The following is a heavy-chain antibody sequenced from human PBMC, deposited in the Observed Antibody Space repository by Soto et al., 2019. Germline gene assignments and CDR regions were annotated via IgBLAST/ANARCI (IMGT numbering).Heavy chain of an antibody. J-gene: IGHJ4*02. D-gene: IGHD1-1*01. CDR2: IWYDGSRK. CDR1: GFTFYTYG. V-gene: IGHV3-33*01. Sequence: PGGSLRLSCAASGFTFYTYGMHWVRQAPGKGLEWVAVIWYDGSRKYYPDSVQGRFSISRDDSKNTFYLQMTALGSEDTAVYYCARALDTTRGSVFDLWGQGTLVTVSS. CDR3: ARALDTTRGSVFDL.